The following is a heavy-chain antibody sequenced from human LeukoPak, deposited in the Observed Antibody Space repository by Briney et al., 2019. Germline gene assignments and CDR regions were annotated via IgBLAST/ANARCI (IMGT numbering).Heavy chain of an antibody. CDR1: GFTFSSYW. J-gene: IGHJ4*02. CDR2: INQDGSEK. D-gene: IGHD4-17*01. V-gene: IGHV3-7*03. CDR3: ARLYGDSHIDY. Sequence: GGSLRLSCAASGFTFSSYWMSWVRQAPGKGLEWVANINQDGSEKYYVDSVKGRFTISRDNAKNSLYLQMNSLRAEDMAVYYCARLYGDSHIDYWGQGTLVTVSS.